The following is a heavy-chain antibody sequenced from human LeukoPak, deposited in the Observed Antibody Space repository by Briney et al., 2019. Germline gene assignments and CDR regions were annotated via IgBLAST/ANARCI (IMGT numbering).Heavy chain of an antibody. CDR2: ISSGGSTI. J-gene: IGHJ6*03. D-gene: IGHD5-18*01. CDR3: ARDQPTQDTYGYNPYYNYMDV. CDR1: GFTFRDYY. V-gene: IGHV3-11*01. Sequence: PGGSLRLSCAASGFTFRDYYMSWIRQAPGKGLEWVSYISSGGSTIYHADSVKGRFTISRDNAKNSLYLQMSSLRAEDTAVYYCARDQPTQDTYGYNPYYNYMDVWGQGTTVTVSS.